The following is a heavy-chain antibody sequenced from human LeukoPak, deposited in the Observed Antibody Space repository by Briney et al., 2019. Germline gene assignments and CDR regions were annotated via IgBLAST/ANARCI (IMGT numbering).Heavy chain of an antibody. Sequence: PGGSLRLSCAASGFTFSNASMSWVRQAPGKGLEWVGRIKGKPDGGAIDYAAPVKGRFIISRDDSKDMLYLQMNSLKTEDTGVYYCTRDKLELRQFDYWGQGTLVTVSS. CDR3: TRDKLELRQFDY. J-gene: IGHJ4*02. CDR1: GFTFSNAS. CDR2: IKGKPDGGAI. D-gene: IGHD1-26*01. V-gene: IGHV3-15*01.